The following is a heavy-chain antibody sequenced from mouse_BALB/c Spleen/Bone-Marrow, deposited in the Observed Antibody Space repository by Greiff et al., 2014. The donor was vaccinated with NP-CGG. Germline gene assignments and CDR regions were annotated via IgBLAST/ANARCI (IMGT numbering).Heavy chain of an antibody. CDR1: GSTFSSYA. D-gene: IGHD2-3*01. CDR2: ISSGGST. Sequence: VQLKESGGGLVKPGGSLKLSCAASGSTFSSYAMSWVRQTPEKRLEWVASISSGGSTYYPDSVKGRFTISRDNARNILYLQMSSLRSEDTAMYYCAREVDGWYYFDYWGQGTTLTVSS. CDR3: AREVDGWYYFDY. J-gene: IGHJ2*01. V-gene: IGHV5-6-5*01.